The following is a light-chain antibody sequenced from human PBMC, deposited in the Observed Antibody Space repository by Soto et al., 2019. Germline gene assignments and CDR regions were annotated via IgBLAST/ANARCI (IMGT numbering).Light chain of an antibody. CDR2: EVT. CDR1: SSDVGGYNY. V-gene: IGLV2-14*01. CDR3: SSYTSSNPYV. Sequence: QSALTQPASVSGSPGQSITISCTGTSSDVGGYNYVSWYQQHPGKAPKLLIYEVTNRPSGVSNRFSGSKSGNTASMTISALQAEDEADYSCSSYTSSNPYVFRTRTRVPVL. J-gene: IGLJ1*01.